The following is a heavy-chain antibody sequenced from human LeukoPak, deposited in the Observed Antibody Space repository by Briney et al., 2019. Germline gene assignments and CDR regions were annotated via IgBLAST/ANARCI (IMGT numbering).Heavy chain of an antibody. J-gene: IGHJ5*02. Sequence: GGSLRLSCTASRFIFNNYGMNWVRQAPGKGLEWISYIKGRSDTIHYADSVKGRFTISRDNAKNTLSLQMTSLRAEDTAIYYCVRGQGAHDNWSDPWGQGTLVTVAS. V-gene: IGHV3-48*01. D-gene: IGHD4/OR15-4a*01. CDR2: IKGRSDTI. CDR1: RFIFNNYG. CDR3: VRGQGAHDNWSDP.